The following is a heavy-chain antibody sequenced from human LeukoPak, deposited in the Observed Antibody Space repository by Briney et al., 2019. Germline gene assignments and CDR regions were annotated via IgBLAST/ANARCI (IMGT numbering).Heavy chain of an antibody. CDR1: GYTFTGYH. CDR3: ARVIGCVAHSGSCYFDY. Sequence: ASVKVSCKASGYTFTGYHMYWVRQAPGQGLEWMGRINPTSGGTNYAQKFQGRVTMTRDTSTSTAYMELSRLRSDDTAVYYCARVIGCVAHSGSCYFDYWGQGTLVTVSS. V-gene: IGHV1-2*06. D-gene: IGHD3-10*01. J-gene: IGHJ4*02. CDR2: INPTSGGT.